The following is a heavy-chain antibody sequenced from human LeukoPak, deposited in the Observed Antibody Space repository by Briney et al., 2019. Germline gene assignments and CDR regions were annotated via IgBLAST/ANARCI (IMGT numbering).Heavy chain of an antibody. CDR3: AKDPPPGYYYYYMDV. Sequence: GVSLRLYCAASGFTFSSYGMSWVRQAPGKGLEGVSAISGSGGSTYYADSVKGRFTISRDNSKNTLYLQMNSLRAEDTAVYYCAKDPPPGYYYYYMDVWGKGTTVTISS. CDR1: GFTFSSYG. V-gene: IGHV3-23*01. CDR2: ISGSGGST. J-gene: IGHJ6*03.